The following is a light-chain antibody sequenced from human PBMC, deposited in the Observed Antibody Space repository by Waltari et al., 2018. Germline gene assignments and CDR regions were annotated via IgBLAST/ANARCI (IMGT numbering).Light chain of an antibody. J-gene: IGKJ1*01. CDR2: GAS. CDR3: QQYGSSPRT. Sequence: EIVLTQSTDTLSLSPGERATLSCRASQSFSSSFLAWYQQKPGQAPRLLIYGASSRATGIPDRFSGSGSGTDFTLTISRLEPEDFAVYYCQQYGSSPRTFGQGTKVEIK. V-gene: IGKV3-20*01. CDR1: QSFSSSF.